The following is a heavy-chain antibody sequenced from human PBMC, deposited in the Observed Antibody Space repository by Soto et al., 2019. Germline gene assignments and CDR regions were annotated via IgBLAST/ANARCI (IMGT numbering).Heavy chain of an antibody. CDR2: FYPGDSDT. Sequence: ESLKMSFAASGYSFSNYWIGWVRQMPGRGLEWMGLFYPGDSDTRYSPSFEGQVTISADRSITTAYLQWNSLRASDSAMYYCARGGYSYGSFYFDYWGRGTLVTVYS. CDR3: ARGGYSYGSFYFDY. D-gene: IGHD5-12*01. V-gene: IGHV5-51*01. CDR1: GYSFSNYW. J-gene: IGHJ4*02.